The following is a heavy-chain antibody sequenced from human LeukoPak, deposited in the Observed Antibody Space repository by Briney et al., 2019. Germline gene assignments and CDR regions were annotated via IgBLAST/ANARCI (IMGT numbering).Heavy chain of an antibody. Sequence: SETLSLTCAVYGGSFSGYYWSWIRQPPGKGLEWIGEINHSGSTNYNPSLKSRVTISVDTSKNQFSLKLSSVTAADTAVYYCARDGQGSGNYPYYFDYWGQGTLVTVSS. V-gene: IGHV4-34*01. CDR2: INHSGST. CDR1: GGSFSGYY. CDR3: ARDGQGSGNYPYYFDY. J-gene: IGHJ4*02. D-gene: IGHD3-10*01.